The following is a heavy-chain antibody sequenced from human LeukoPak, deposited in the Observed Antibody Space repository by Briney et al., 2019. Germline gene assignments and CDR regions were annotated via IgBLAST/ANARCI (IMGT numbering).Heavy chain of an antibody. J-gene: IGHJ5*02. V-gene: IGHV3-30*18. CDR3: AKDRAYQVLSFWFDP. CDR2: ISYDGSNK. CDR1: GFTFSSYG. Sequence: GRSLRLSCAASGFTFSSYGMHWVRQAPGKGLEWVAVISYDGSNKYYADSVKGRFTISRDNSKNTLYLQMNSLRAEDTAVYYYAKDRAYQVLSFWFDPWGQGTLVTVSS. D-gene: IGHD2-2*01.